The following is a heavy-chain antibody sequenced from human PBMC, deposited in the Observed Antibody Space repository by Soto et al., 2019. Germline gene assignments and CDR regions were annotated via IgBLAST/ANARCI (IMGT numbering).Heavy chain of an antibody. CDR3: AKDSEIVVVPAAMGGADY. Sequence: EVQLLESGGGLVQPGGSLRLSCAASGFTFSSYAMSWVRQAPGKGLEWVSAISGSGGGTYYADSVKGRFTISRDNSKNTLYLQMNSLRAEDTAVYYCAKDSEIVVVPAAMGGADYWGQGTLVTVSS. V-gene: IGHV3-23*01. D-gene: IGHD2-2*01. CDR2: ISGSGGGT. CDR1: GFTFSSYA. J-gene: IGHJ4*02.